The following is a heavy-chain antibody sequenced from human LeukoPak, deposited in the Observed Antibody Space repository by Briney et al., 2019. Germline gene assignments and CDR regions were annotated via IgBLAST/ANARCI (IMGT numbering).Heavy chain of an antibody. V-gene: IGHV4-59*01. CDR3: ARGDDYKSTLFDY. J-gene: IGHJ4*02. Sequence: SETLSLTCTVSGASISRYFWNWIRQPPGKELEWIGYISSGGSTNYNPSLKSRVTISIDTCKKQFSLKLTSATAADTAVYYCARGDDYKSTLFDYWGQGTLVTVSS. CDR1: GASISRYF. D-gene: IGHD5-12*01. CDR2: ISSGGST.